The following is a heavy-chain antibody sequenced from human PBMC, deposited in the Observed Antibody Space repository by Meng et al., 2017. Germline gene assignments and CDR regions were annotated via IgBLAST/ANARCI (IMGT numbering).Heavy chain of an antibody. V-gene: IGHV4-34*01. CDR3: ARVRSTSWPGPPNYFDY. Sequence: GSLRLSCAVYGGSFSGYYWGWIRQPPGKGLEWIGSIYYSGSTYYNPSLKSRVTISVDTSKNQFSLKLSSVTAADTAVYYCARVRSTSWPGPPNYFDYWGQGTLVTVSS. CDR1: GGSFSGYY. D-gene: IGHD2-2*01. J-gene: IGHJ4*02. CDR2: IYYSGST.